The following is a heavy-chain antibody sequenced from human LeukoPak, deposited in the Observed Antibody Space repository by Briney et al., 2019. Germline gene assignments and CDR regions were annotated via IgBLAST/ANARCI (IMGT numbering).Heavy chain of an antibody. J-gene: IGHJ5*01. V-gene: IGHV3-7*01. CDR1: GFIFTNYW. D-gene: IGHD4-17*01. Sequence: GGSLRLSCIGSGFIFTNYWMSWVRQAPGKRLEWVASIKADGSDKYYVDSVKGRFTISRDNTKNSLYVQMSSLRAEDTAVYYCARLKDAVTIFDCWGQGILVTVSS. CDR3: ARLKDAVTIFDC. CDR2: IKADGSDK.